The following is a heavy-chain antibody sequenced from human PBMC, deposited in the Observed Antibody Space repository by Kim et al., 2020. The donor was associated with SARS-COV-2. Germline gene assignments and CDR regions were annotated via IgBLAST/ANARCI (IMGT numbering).Heavy chain of an antibody. V-gene: IGHV4-61*01. CDR1: GGSVTSGSYY. Sequence: SETLSLTCTVSGGSVTSGSYYWSWIRQPPGKGLEWIGYIYYSGSTNYNPSLKSLVTISVDTSKNQFSLKLSSVTAADTAVYYCARGYAVRGIIINDYWGQGTLVTVSS. D-gene: IGHD3-10*01. J-gene: IGHJ4*02. CDR3: ARGYAVRGIIINDY. CDR2: IYYSGST.